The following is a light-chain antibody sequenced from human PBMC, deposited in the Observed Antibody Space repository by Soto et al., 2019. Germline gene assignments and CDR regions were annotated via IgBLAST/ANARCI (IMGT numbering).Light chain of an antibody. V-gene: IGKV3-20*01. Sequence: VVMTQSPATLSVSPGERATLSYRASQSIRSNLAWYQQKPGQAPRLLIYSASSRATGIPDRFSGSGSGTDFTLTISRLEPEDFAVYYCQQYGYSPGLACGGGTKVDI. J-gene: IGKJ4*01. CDR2: SAS. CDR1: QSIRSN. CDR3: QQYGYSPGLA.